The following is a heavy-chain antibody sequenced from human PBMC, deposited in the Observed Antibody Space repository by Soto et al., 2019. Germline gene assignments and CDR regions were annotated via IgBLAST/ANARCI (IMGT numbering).Heavy chain of an antibody. Sequence: ASVKVSCKASGYTFTSYAMHWVRQAPGQRLEWMGWINAGNGNTKYSQKFQGRVTITRDTSASTAYMELSSLRSEDTAVYYCARHFRPYDFWSGYYPTFPYGMDVWGQGTTVTV. CDR3: ARHFRPYDFWSGYYPTFPYGMDV. J-gene: IGHJ6*02. D-gene: IGHD3-3*01. CDR1: GYTFTSYA. CDR2: INAGNGNT. V-gene: IGHV1-3*01.